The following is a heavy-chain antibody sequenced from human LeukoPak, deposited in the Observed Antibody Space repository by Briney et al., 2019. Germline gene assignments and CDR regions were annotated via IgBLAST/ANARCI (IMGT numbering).Heavy chain of an antibody. J-gene: IGHJ4*02. CDR3: ARDRIAAAGTFDY. Sequence: GGSLRLSCAASGFTFSSYAMHWVRQAPGKGLEWVAVISYDGSNKYYADSVKGRFTISRDNSKNTLYLQMNSLRAEDTAVYYCARDRIAAAGTFDYWGQGTLVTVSS. CDR2: ISYDGSNK. CDR1: GFTFSSYA. V-gene: IGHV3-30-3*01. D-gene: IGHD6-13*01.